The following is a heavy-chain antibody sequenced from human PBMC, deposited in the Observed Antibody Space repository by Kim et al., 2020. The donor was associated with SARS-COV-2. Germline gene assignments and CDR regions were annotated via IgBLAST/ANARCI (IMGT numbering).Heavy chain of an antibody. V-gene: IGHV1-3*01. CDR1: GYTFTTYA. D-gene: IGHD3-16*01. Sequence: ASVKVSCKASGYTFTTYAMHWVRQAPGQRLEWMGWINGGNGNTKYLQKFQGRVTITGDTSASTAYMEVRSLRSEDTAVYYCARDPWGYYYYGMDVWGQGTTVTVSS. CDR2: INGGNGNT. CDR3: ARDPWGYYYYGMDV. J-gene: IGHJ6*02.